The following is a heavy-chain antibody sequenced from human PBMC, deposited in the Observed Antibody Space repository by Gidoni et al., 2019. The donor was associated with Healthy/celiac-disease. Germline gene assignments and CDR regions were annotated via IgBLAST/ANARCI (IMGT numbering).Heavy chain of an antibody. V-gene: IGHV3-23*01. CDR1: GFTFSSYA. Sequence: EVQLLESGGGLVQPGGSLRLSCAASGFTFSSYAMSWVRQATGKGLEWVSSIRGSGGSTYYADSVKGRFTISRDNSKNTLYLQMKSLRAEDTAVYYCAKGDHMVRGVIIGSFDPWGQGTLVTVSS. CDR2: IRGSGGST. J-gene: IGHJ5*02. D-gene: IGHD3-10*01. CDR3: AKGDHMVRGVIIGSFDP.